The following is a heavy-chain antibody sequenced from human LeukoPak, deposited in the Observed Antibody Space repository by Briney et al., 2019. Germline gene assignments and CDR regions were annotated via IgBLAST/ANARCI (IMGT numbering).Heavy chain of an antibody. V-gene: IGHV3-23*01. Sequence: PGGSLRLSCAASGFTFSSYAMSWVRQAPGKGPEWVSAISGSGGSTYYADSVKGRFTISRDNSKNTLYLQMNSLIAEDTAVYYCAKSGYNRFDYWGQGTRVTVSS. CDR2: ISGSGGST. J-gene: IGHJ4*02. CDR3: AKSGYNRFDY. D-gene: IGHD5-24*01. CDR1: GFTFSSYA.